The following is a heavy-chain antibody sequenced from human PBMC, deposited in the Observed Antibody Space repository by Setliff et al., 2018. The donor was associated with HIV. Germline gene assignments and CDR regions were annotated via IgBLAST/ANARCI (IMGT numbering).Heavy chain of an antibody. CDR2: VVPTIHEA. D-gene: IGHD3-22*01. CDR3: ARGADASGYFYREYFQH. Sequence: ASVKVSCKASGVTFNYSFITWVRQAPGQGLEWMGGVVPTIHEATYAQKCQGRVTITADESATTVYMEMSGLTSEETAIYYCARGADASGYFYREYFQHWGQGTLVTVSS. J-gene: IGHJ1*01. CDR1: GVTFNYSF. V-gene: IGHV1-69*13.